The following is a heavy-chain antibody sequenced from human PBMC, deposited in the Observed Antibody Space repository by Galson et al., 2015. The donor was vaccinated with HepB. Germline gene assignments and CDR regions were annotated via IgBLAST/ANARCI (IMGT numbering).Heavy chain of an antibody. CDR2: ISYDGTEK. J-gene: IGHJ6*02. Sequence: SLRLSCAASGFIFRSYGMHWVRQAPGKGLEWVAVISYDGTEKYYIDSVKGRFTISRDNTKNTLYLQMNSLRAEDTAVYYCAKALGLGGNYYYYYYGMDVWGQGTTVTVSS. D-gene: IGHD1-26*01. CDR1: GFIFRSYG. CDR3: AKALGLGGNYYYYYYGMDV. V-gene: IGHV3-30*18.